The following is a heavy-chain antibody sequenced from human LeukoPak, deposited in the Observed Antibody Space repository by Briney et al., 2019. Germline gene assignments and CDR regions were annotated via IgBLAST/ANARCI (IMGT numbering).Heavy chain of an antibody. Sequence: SETLSLTCTVSGGSVSSNSYYWGWIRQPPGTGLDWIGSIHYSGNTYYNPSLKSRVTISVDTSKNQFSLKLSSVTAADTALYYCARDWDGSGRFDYWGQGTLVTVSS. CDR1: GGSVSSNSYY. D-gene: IGHD3-10*01. CDR3: ARDWDGSGRFDY. V-gene: IGHV4-39*07. J-gene: IGHJ4*02. CDR2: IHYSGNT.